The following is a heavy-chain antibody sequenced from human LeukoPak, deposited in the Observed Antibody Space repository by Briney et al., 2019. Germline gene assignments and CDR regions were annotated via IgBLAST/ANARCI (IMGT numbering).Heavy chain of an antibody. V-gene: IGHV3-30*02. Sequence: GGSLRLSCAASGFTFSSYGMHWVRLAPGKGLEWVAFIRYDGSNKYYADSVKGRFTISRDNSKNTLYLQMNSLRAEDTAVYYCAKVWVTTVAPGGRDYWGQGTLVTVSS. J-gene: IGHJ4*02. CDR3: AKVWVTTVAPGGRDY. D-gene: IGHD4-17*01. CDR2: IRYDGSNK. CDR1: GFTFSSYG.